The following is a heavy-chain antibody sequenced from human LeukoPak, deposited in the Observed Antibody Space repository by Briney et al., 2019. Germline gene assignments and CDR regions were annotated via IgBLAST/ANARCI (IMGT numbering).Heavy chain of an antibody. J-gene: IGHJ4*02. CDR3: AREWVGIAVTGSKYFDS. CDR1: GGSINNYY. D-gene: IGHD6-19*01. V-gene: IGHV4-59*01. Sequence: SETLSLTCTVSGGSINNYYWSWIRQPPGKGLEWIGYIYYSGSTNYNPSLKSRVTISVDTSKNQFSLKLTSVTAADTAIYYCAREWVGIAVTGSKYFDSWGQGFLVTVSS. CDR2: IYYSGST.